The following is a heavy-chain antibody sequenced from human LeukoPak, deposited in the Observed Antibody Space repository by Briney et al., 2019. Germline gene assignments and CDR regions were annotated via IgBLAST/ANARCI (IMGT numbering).Heavy chain of an antibody. CDR1: GFTFSSYA. V-gene: IGHV3-30-3*01. Sequence: GGSLRLSCAASGFTFSSYAMHWVRQAPGKGLEWVAVISYDGSNKYYADSVKGRFTISRDNSKNTLYLQMNSLRAEDTAVYYCAKGMGSAGGLYYFDYWGQGTLVTVSS. J-gene: IGHJ4*02. CDR2: ISYDGSNK. D-gene: IGHD3-16*01. CDR3: AKGMGSAGGLYYFDY.